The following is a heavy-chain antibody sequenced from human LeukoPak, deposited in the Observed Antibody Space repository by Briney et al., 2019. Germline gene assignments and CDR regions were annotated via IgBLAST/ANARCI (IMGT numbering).Heavy chain of an antibody. CDR3: ARRGIRDFDWLLYPLFDY. Sequence: SESLSLTCTVSGGSISSSSYCWGWIRQPPGKVLEWLWRICYSGSTYYNQSFKSRVTISVGTAKNRFSLKLSSVTAADTAVYFCARRGIRDFDWLLYPLFDYWGQGTLVTVCS. CDR1: GGSISSSSYC. V-gene: IGHV4-39*01. J-gene: IGHJ4*02. CDR2: ICYSGST. D-gene: IGHD3-9*01.